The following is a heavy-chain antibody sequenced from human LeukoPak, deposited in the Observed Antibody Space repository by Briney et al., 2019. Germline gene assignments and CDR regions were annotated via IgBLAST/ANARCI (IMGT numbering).Heavy chain of an antibody. V-gene: IGHV4-39*01. CDR2: LYYSGST. Sequence: PSETLSLTCTVSGGSVSSSFYYWGWIRQPPGKGLEWIGSLYYSGSTHYNPSLKSRVTMSVDTSKNQFSLKLSSVTAADTAVYCCASAATYSVDYWGQGTLVTVSS. CDR3: ASAATYSVDY. J-gene: IGHJ4*02. CDR1: GGSVSSSFYY. D-gene: IGHD2-15*01.